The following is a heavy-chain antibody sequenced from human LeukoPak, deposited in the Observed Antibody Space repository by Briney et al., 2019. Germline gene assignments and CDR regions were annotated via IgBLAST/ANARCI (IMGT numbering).Heavy chain of an antibody. CDR2: ISGSGGST. J-gene: IGHJ4*02. V-gene: IGHV3-23*01. CDR1: GFTFSSYA. D-gene: IGHD4-17*01. CDR3: AKAFRSAPTVTTTD. Sequence: GGSLRLSCAASGFTFSSYAMSWVRQAPGKGLEWVSAISGSGGSTYYADSVKGRFTISRDNSKSTLYLQMNSLRAEDTAVYYCAKAFRSAPTVTTTDWGQGTLVTVSS.